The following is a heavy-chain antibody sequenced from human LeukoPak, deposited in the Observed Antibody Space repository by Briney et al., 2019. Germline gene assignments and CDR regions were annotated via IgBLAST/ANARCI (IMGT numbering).Heavy chain of an antibody. J-gene: IGHJ6*03. CDR1: GFIFSSYG. Sequence: GGTLRLSCAASGFIFSSYGMTWVRRAPGKGLEWVSAISGSGEITYYADSVRGRFTFSRDNSKNTLYLQMNSLRAEDTAVYYCAKSAPSMVRGVIIGYYYYYMDVWGKGTTVTISS. CDR2: ISGSGEIT. CDR3: AKSAPSMVRGVIIGYYYYYMDV. D-gene: IGHD3-10*01. V-gene: IGHV3-23*01.